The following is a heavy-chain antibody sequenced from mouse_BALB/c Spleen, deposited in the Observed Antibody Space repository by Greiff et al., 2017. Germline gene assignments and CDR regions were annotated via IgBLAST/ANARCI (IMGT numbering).Heavy chain of an antibody. D-gene: IGHD2-1*01. CDR3: ARSDGKGRYAMDY. CDR1: GFTFSSFG. V-gene: IGHV5-17*02. J-gene: IGHJ4*01. CDR2: ISSGSSTI. Sequence: EVKLVESGGGLVQPGGSRKLSCAASGFTFSSFGMHWVRQAPEKGLEWVAYISSGSSTIYYADTVKGRFTISRDNPKNTLFLQMTSLRSEDTAMYYCARSDGKGRYAMDYWGQGTSVTVSS.